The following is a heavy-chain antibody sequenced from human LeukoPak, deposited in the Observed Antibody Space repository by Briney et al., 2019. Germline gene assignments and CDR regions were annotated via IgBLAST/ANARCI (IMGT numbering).Heavy chain of an antibody. Sequence: GGSLTLSCAASGFTFRSYDMHWVRQVTGKGLEWVSAIGTAADTYSPGSVKGRFTISRENAKNSLYLQMNSLSAEDTPAYYFARDHYYNNGAWGEETL. D-gene: IGHD3-10*01. CDR1: GFTFRSYD. V-gene: IGHV3-13*01. CDR2: IGTAADT. CDR3: ARDHYYNNGA. J-gene: IGHJ5*01.